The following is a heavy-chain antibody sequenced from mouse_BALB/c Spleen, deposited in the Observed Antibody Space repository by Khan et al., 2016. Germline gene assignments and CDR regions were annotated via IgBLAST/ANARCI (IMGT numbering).Heavy chain of an antibody. CDR3: ARAGYYGYLAY. V-gene: IGHV4-1*02. CDR1: EFDFSRYW. J-gene: IGHJ3*01. CDR2: INPDSSTI. Sequence: EVKLLESGGGLVQPGGSLKLSCAASEFDFSRYWMSWVRQAPGKGLEWIGEINPDSSTINYTPSLKDKFIISRDNAKNTLYMQMSKVRSEDTALDYCARAGYYGYLAYWVQGTLVTVSA. D-gene: IGHD1-1*01.